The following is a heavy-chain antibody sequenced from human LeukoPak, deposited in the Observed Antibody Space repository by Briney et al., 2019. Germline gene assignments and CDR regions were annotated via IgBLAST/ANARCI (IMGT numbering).Heavy chain of an antibody. CDR2: IYYSGST. J-gene: IGHJ4*02. Sequence: SETLSLTCTVSGGSISSSSYYWGWIRQPPGKGLEWIGSIYYSGSTYYNPSLKSRVTISVDTSKNQFSLKLSSVTAADTAVYYCARGDSLSSGWYYFDYWGQGTLVTVSS. V-gene: IGHV4-39*01. D-gene: IGHD6-19*01. CDR3: ARGDSLSSGWYYFDY. CDR1: GGSISSSSYY.